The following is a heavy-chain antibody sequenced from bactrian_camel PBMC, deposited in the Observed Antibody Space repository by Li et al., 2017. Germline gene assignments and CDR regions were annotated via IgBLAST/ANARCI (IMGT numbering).Heavy chain of an antibody. CDR1: RYPNGDYC. V-gene: IGHV3S63*01. CDR3: AARTPCYGGSWLRVYDYND. D-gene: IGHD2*01. J-gene: IGHJ4*01. Sequence: QLVESGGGSVQAGGSLRLSCQASRYPNGDYCMGWFRQAPGNQREGVAGISPPDENTWYADSVKGRFTISRDIAKDVVYLQMHSPKPEDTAMYYCAARTPCYGGSWLRVYDYNDWGQGTQVTVS. CDR2: ISPPDENT.